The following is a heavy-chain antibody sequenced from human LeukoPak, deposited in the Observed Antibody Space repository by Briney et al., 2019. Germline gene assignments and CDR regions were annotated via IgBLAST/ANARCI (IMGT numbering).Heavy chain of an antibody. V-gene: IGHV1-2*02. Sequence: GASVKVSCKASGYTFTDYYIHWVRQAPGQGLVWMGWINPNSGGTEFVQKFQGRVTMTRDTSISTAYMELSRLRPDDTAVYYCARGGEVCSSTSCYRGHEYWGQGTLVTVSS. CDR3: ARGGEVCSSTSCYRGHEY. CDR1: GYTFTDYY. J-gene: IGHJ4*02. D-gene: IGHD2-2*01. CDR2: INPNSGGT.